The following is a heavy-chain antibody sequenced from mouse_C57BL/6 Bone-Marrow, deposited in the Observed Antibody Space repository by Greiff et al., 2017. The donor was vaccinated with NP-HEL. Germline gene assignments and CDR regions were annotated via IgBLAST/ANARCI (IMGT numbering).Heavy chain of an antibody. CDR2: ISGGGGNT. CDR1: GFTFSSYT. Sequence: EVKLVESGGDLVKPGGSLKLSCAASGFTFSSYTMSWVRQTPEKRLEWVATISGGGGNTYYPDSVKGRFTISRDNAKNTLYLQMSSLRSEDTALYYCARHTTAARLFDYWGQGTTLTVSS. CDR3: ARHTTAARLFDY. J-gene: IGHJ2*01. V-gene: IGHV5-9*01. D-gene: IGHD1-2*01.